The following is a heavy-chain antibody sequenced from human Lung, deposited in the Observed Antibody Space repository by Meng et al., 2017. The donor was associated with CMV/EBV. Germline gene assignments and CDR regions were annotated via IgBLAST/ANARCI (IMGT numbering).Heavy chain of an antibody. Sequence: ESXKISXAASGFTFSGYAMTWVRQAPGKGLEWVAAINNNGDNTYYADSVKGRFTISRDNSKNNLYLQMNSLRSEDTAKYYCAKEIICTGGSCYSSGFRFYYGLDVWGQGNXV. J-gene: IGHJ6*01. D-gene: IGHD2-15*01. CDR1: GFTFSGYA. CDR2: INNNGDNT. CDR3: AKEIICTGGSCYSSGFRFYYGLDV. V-gene: IGHV3-23*01.